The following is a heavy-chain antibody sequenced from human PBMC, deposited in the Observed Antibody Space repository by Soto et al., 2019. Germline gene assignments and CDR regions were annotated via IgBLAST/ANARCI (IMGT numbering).Heavy chain of an antibody. Sequence: GASVKVSCKASGYTFINYDISWVRQATGQGLEWMGWMNPGSGKTGYANKFQGRVTMTRDASTSTAPLELSSLTSEDTAVYYCARMASSGTLNWFDPWGQGTLVTVSS. CDR3: ARMASSGTLNWFDP. CDR1: GYTFINYD. J-gene: IGHJ5*02. V-gene: IGHV1-8*02. CDR2: MNPGSGKT.